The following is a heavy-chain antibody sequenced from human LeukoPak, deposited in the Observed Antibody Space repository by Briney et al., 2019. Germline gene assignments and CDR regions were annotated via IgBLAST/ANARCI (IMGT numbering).Heavy chain of an antibody. CDR3: ARDTGYCSGANCYGGSTFNI. D-gene: IGHD2-15*01. CDR1: GYTFTSYG. CDR2: ISGYKGNT. J-gene: IGHJ3*02. V-gene: IGHV1-18*01. Sequence: ASVKVSCKASGYTFTSYGISWVRQAPGQGLEWMGWISGYKGNTNFAQKVQGRVTMTTDTSTSTAYMELRSLRSDDTAVYFCARDTGYCSGANCYGGSTFNIWGQGTVVTVSS.